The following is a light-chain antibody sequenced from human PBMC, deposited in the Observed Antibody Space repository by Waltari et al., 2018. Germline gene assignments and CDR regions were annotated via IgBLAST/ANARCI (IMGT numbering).Light chain of an antibody. CDR3: CSFTSSSTWV. CDR1: TSDLGGYNY. CDR2: DVS. J-gene: IGLJ3*02. V-gene: IGLV2-14*03. Sequence: QSALTQPASVSGSPGQSITISCTGTTSDLGGYNYVSWYQQHPGKAPKLQIFDVSKRPYGVSNRFSGSKSGNTASLIISGLQAEDEADYYCCSFTSSSTWVFGGGTKLTVL.